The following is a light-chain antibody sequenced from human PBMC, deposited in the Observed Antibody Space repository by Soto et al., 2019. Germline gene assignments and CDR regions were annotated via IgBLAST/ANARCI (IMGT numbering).Light chain of an antibody. CDR3: AAWDESRNGYV. CDR2: SNN. CDR1: SSNIGSNT. Sequence: QSVLTQPPSASGTPGQRVTSSCSGSSSNIGSNTVTWYQQLPGTAPKLLIYSNNQRPSGVPDRFSGSKSGTSASLAISGLQSEDEADYYCAAWDESRNGYVFGTGTKFTVL. V-gene: IGLV1-44*01. J-gene: IGLJ1*01.